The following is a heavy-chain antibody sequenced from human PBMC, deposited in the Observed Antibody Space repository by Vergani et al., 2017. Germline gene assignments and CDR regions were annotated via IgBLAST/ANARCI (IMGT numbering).Heavy chain of an antibody. CDR2: IYYSGST. V-gene: IGHV4-39*07. CDR3: ARDDFWSGYPLLGFDY. J-gene: IGHJ4*02. D-gene: IGHD3-3*01. Sequence: QLQLQESGPGLVKPSETLSLTCTVAGGPISSSSYYWGWIRQPPGKGLGWIGSIYYSGSTYYNPSLKSRVTISVDPSKNQFSLKLSPVTAADTAVYYCARDDFWSGYPLLGFDYWGQGTLVTVSS. CDR1: GGPISSSSYY.